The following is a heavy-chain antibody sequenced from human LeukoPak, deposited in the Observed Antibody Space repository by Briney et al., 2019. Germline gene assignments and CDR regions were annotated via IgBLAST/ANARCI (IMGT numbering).Heavy chain of an antibody. V-gene: IGHV1-46*01. CDR2: IYPRDGST. CDR3: ARDVDATTASDC. Sequence: ASVKVSCKASGYTFTSNYIHWVRQAPGQGLEWMGMIYPRDGSTSYAQKFQGRVTVTRDTSTSTVHMELSGLRSEDTAVYYCARDVDATTASDCWGQGTLVTVSS. J-gene: IGHJ4*02. D-gene: IGHD4-11*01. CDR1: GYTFTSNY.